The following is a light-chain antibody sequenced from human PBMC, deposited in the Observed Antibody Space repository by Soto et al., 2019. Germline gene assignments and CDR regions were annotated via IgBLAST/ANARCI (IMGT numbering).Light chain of an antibody. J-gene: IGKJ5*01. CDR2: GAS. Sequence: EIVLTQSPGTLSLSPGERATLSCRASQSVSSSYLAWYHQRPGQVPRLLIYGASSRATGIPDRFSGSGSGTVFTFIICSLEPEDFAVYYCQQYGSSPITFGQGTRLEIK. V-gene: IGKV3-20*01. CDR3: QQYGSSPIT. CDR1: QSVSSSY.